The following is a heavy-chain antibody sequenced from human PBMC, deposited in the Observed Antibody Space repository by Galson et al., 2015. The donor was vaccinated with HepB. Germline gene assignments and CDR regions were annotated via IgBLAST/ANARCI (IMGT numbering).Heavy chain of an antibody. CDR3: ARDDYGSGSDNWFDP. Sequence: SLRLSCAASGFTFSSYAMHWVPQAPGKGLEWVAVISYDGSNKYYADSVKGRFTISRDNSKNTLYLQMNSLRAEDTAVYYCARDDYGSGSDNWFDPWGQGTLVTVSS. D-gene: IGHD3-10*01. CDR1: GFTFSSYA. J-gene: IGHJ5*02. V-gene: IGHV3-30*04. CDR2: ISYDGSNK.